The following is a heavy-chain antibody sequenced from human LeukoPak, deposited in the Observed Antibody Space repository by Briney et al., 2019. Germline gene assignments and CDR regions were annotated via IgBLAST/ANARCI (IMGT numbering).Heavy chain of an antibody. CDR1: GFAFSNYA. Sequence: GGSLRLSCAASGFAFSNYAMAWVRQAPGKEPEWVSVITGGGADTYQIDSVKGRFTISRDNSKNTLYLQMNSLRAEDTAVYYCARANGYNHWYFDYWGQGTLVTVSS. D-gene: IGHD5-24*01. CDR2: ITGGGADT. J-gene: IGHJ4*02. V-gene: IGHV3-23*01. CDR3: ARANGYNHWYFDY.